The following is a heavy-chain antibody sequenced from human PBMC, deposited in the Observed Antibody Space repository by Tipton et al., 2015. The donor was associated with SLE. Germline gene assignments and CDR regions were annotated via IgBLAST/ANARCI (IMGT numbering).Heavy chain of an antibody. V-gene: IGHV3-23*03. CDR1: GFTFSSYA. CDR3: AKGKGYGSGLDYYGMDV. J-gene: IGHJ6*02. CDR2: IYSGGST. D-gene: IGHD3-10*01. Sequence: GSLRLSCAASGFTFSSYAMSWVRQAPGKGLEWVSVIYSGGSTYYADSVKGRFTISRDNSKNTLYLQMNSLRAEDTAVYYCAKGKGYGSGLDYYGMDVWGQGTTVTASS.